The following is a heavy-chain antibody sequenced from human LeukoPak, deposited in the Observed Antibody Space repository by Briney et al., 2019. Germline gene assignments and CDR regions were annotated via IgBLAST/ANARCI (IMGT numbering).Heavy chain of an antibody. J-gene: IGHJ4*02. CDR2: LNPNSGRT. V-gene: IGHV1-8*01. Sequence: ASVKVSCKASGYTLTSYDINWVRQATGQGLEWMGWLNPNSGRTGYAQNFQGRITITRNTSISTAYLELSSLRSDDTAVYYCTRETSSRYFDYWGQGTLVTVSS. CDR3: TRETSSRYFDY. CDR1: GYTLTSYD.